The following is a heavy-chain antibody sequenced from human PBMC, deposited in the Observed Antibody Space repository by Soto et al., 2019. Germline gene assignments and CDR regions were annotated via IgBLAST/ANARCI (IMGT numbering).Heavy chain of an antibody. CDR1: GESVACNSAA. CDR2: TYYRSKWYN. J-gene: IGHJ5*02. D-gene: IGHD2-15*01. V-gene: IGHV6-1*01. CDR3: AREILRCSGGSCYSDCSWFDP. Sequence: QTLSLTCAMSGESVACNSAAWNWIRQSPSRGLEWLGRTYYRSKWYNDYAVSVKSRITINPDTSKNQFSLQLNSVTPEDTAVYYCAREILRCSGGSCYSDCSWFDPWGQGTLVTVSS.